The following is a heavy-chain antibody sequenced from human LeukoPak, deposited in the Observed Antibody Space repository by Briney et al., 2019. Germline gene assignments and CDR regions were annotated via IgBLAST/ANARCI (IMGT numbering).Heavy chain of an antibody. CDR3: AKPMGVVGWLQPFDY. CDR2: ISWNSGSI. D-gene: IGHD5-24*01. J-gene: IGHJ4*02. V-gene: IGHV3-9*01. CDR1: GFTFDDYA. Sequence: GRSLRLSCVASGFTFDDYAMHWVRQAPGKGLEWVSGISWNSGSIGYADSVKGRFTISRDNAKNSLYLQMNSLRAEDTALYYCAKPMGVVGWLQPFDYWGQGTLVTVSS.